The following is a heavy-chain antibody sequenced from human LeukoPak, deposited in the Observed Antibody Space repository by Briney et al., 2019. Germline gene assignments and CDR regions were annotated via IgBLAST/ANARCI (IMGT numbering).Heavy chain of an antibody. V-gene: IGHV4-59*01. D-gene: IGHD3-10*01. Sequence: SETLSLTCTVSGGSISSYYWSWIRQPPGKGLEWIGYIYYSGSTNYNPSLKSRVTISVDTSKNQFSLKLSSVTAADSAVYYCARVRLRITMVRGVLDAFDIWGQGTMVTVSS. J-gene: IGHJ3*02. CDR2: IYYSGST. CDR1: GGSISSYY. CDR3: ARVRLRITMVRGVLDAFDI.